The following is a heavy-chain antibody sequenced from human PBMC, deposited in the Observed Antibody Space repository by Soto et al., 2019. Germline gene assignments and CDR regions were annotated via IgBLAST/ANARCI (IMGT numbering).Heavy chain of an antibody. CDR2: IHHSGST. J-gene: IGHJ3*02. Sequence: LEIHSLPCVVVWGYSIDLDCWRIVRKTPGKGLEWIGEIHHSGSTNYNPSLKSRVTISVDTSKNQLSLKLNSVTAADTAVYYCARPRITMVRGVIITVPAAFDIWGQGTMVT. D-gene: IGHD3-10*01. CDR3: ARPRITMVRGVIITVPAAFDI. V-gene: IGHV4-34*01. CDR1: WGYSIDLD.